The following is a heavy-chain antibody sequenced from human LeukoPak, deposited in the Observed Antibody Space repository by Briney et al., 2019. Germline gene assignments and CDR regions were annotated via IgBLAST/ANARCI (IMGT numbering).Heavy chain of an antibody. CDR3: AKDPFLEWLSLLWYYGMDV. D-gene: IGHD3-3*02. Sequence: GGSLRLFCEGSGFIFSNYAMSWVRQAPGKGLEWVSAISGSGGSTYYADSVKGRFTISRDNSKNTLYLQMNSLRAEDTAVYYCAKDPFLEWLSLLWYYGMDVWGQGTTVTVSS. CDR1: GFIFSNYA. V-gene: IGHV3-23*01. J-gene: IGHJ6*02. CDR2: ISGSGGST.